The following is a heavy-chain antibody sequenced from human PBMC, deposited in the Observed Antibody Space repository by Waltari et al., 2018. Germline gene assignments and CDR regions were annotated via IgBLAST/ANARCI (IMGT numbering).Heavy chain of an antibody. CDR2: IIPSLGIA. V-gene: IGHV1-69*10. CDR1: GGTFSSYA. CDR3: AREQSGSYYFDY. Sequence: QVQLVQSGAEVKKPGSSVKVSCKASGGTFSSYAISWVRQAPGQGLEWMGGIIPSLGIANYAQKFQGRVTITADKSTSTAYMELSSLRSEDTAVYYCAREQSGSYYFDYWGQGTLVTVSS. D-gene: IGHD1-26*01. J-gene: IGHJ4*02.